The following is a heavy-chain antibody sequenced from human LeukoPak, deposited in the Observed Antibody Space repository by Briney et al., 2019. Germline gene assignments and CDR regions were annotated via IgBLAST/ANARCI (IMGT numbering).Heavy chain of an antibody. CDR2: ISGTSSYI. D-gene: IGHD3-16*02. J-gene: IGHJ4*02. V-gene: IGHV3-21*01. CDR1: GFTFSSYS. CDR3: ARGYHDY. Sequence: GGSLRLSCAVSGFTFSSYSMNWVRQAPGKGLEWVSFISGTSSYIYYADSVRGRFTISRDNAKNSLYLQMNSLRAEDTAVYYCARGYHDYWGQGTLVTVSS.